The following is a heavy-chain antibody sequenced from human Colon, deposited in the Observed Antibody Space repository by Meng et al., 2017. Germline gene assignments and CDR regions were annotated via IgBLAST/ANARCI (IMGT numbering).Heavy chain of an antibody. CDR3: ASSDYYRSDY. J-gene: IGHJ4*02. CDR1: GGSISRSDW. V-gene: IGHV4-4*02. D-gene: IGHD3-22*01. CDR2: TSHSGST. Sequence: QVQLQGPGPGLVKLSETLSLTCAVSGGSISRSDWWSWVRQPPGKGLEWIGETSHSGSTNYSPSLKSRVTISLDKSKNQLSLKLNSVTAADTAVYYCASSDYYRSDYWGQGTLVTVSS.